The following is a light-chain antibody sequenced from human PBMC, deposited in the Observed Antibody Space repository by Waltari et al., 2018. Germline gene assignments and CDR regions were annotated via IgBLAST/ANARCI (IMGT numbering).Light chain of an antibody. V-gene: IGLV2-8*01. Sequence: QSALTQPPSASGSPGQSVTISCTASSRDRGGTNFFSWHQQHPGKATKLMIYEVIKRPSGVPDRFSGSKSGNTASLTVSGLQAEDEADYYCSSYGGYNTPYVFGGGTKLTVL. CDR3: SSYGGYNTPYV. J-gene: IGLJ2*01. CDR2: EVI. CDR1: SRDRGGTNF.